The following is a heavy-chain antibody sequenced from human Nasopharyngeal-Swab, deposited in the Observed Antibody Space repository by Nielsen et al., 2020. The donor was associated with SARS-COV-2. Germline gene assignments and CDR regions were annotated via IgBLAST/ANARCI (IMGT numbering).Heavy chain of an antibody. D-gene: IGHD6-19*01. J-gene: IGHJ2*01. CDR3: ARAGQWLANDWYFDL. Sequence: SETLSLTCAISGDSVSSNSAAWNWIRQSPSRGLEWLGRTYYRSKWYNDYAVSVKSRITINPDTSKNQFFLQLNSVTPEDTAVYYCARAGQWLANDWYFDLWGRGTLVTVSS. CDR2: TYYRSKWYN. CDR1: GDSVSSNSAA. V-gene: IGHV6-1*01.